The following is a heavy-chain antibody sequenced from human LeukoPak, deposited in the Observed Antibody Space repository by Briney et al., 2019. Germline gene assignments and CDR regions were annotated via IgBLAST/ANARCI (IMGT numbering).Heavy chain of an antibody. V-gene: IGHV3-48*04. J-gene: IGHJ4*02. Sequence: GGSLRISCAASGFTFSSYSMNWVRQAPGKGLEWVSYISSSSSTIYYADSVKGRFTISRDNAKNSLYLQMNSLRAEDTAVYYCARGSLVADYWGQGTLVTVSS. D-gene: IGHD5-12*01. CDR1: GFTFSSYS. CDR2: ISSSSSTI. CDR3: ARGSLVADY.